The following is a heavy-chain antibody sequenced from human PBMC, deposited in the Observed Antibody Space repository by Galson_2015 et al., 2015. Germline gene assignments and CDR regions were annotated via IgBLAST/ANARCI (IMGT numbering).Heavy chain of an antibody. CDR1: GYTFTGYY. D-gene: IGHD5-12*01. CDR2: INPNSGGT. J-gene: IGHJ4*02. CDR3: ARGAYSGYDSFDY. Sequence: SVKVSCKASGYTFTGYYMHWVRQAPGQGLEWMGRINPNSGGTNYAQKFQGRVTMTRDTSISTAYMELSRLRSDDTAVYYCARGAYSGYDSFDYWGQGTLVTVSS. V-gene: IGHV1-2*06.